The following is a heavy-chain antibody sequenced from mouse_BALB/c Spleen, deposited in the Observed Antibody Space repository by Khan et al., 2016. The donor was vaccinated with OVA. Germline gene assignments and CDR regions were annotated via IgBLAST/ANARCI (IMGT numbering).Heavy chain of an antibody. D-gene: IGHD1-1*01. J-gene: IGHJ1*01. CDR3: ARPPFTSVGASSYLFFDV. CDR1: GFTFSTYA. CDR2: ISTGDTYT. V-gene: IGHV5-9-3*01. Sequence: EVELVESGGGLVKSGGSLKLSRAASGFTFSTYAMSWVRQTPEKRLEWVATISTGDTYTYYPDSVKGRFTISRDNAKNTLYLQMSSLRSEDTAMYYCARPPFTSVGASSYLFFDVGGAGTTVHVAT.